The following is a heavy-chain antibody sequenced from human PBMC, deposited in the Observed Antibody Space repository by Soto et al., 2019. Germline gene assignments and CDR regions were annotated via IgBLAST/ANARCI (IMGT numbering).Heavy chain of an antibody. Sequence: ASVKVSCKASGYTFTSYDINWVRQATGQGLEWMGWMNPNSGNTGYAQKFQGRVTMTRNTSISTAYMELSSLRTEDTAVYYCARGKVDPGYYDSSGYFDYWGQGTLVTVSS. D-gene: IGHD3-22*01. CDR1: GYTFTSYD. J-gene: IGHJ4*02. CDR2: MNPNSGNT. V-gene: IGHV1-8*01. CDR3: ARGKVDPGYYDSSGYFDY.